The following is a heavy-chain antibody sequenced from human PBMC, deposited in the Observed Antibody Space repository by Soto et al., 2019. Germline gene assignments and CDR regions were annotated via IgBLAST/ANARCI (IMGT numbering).Heavy chain of an antibody. D-gene: IGHD5-18*01. CDR3: ARHEYSYGGGYFDY. CDR2: IYSGGSA. Sequence: EVQLVESGGGLVQPGGSLRLSCAASGFTVSSNYMSWVRQAPGKGLEWVSVIYSGGSAYYADSVKGRFNISRDNSKNTLYLQMNSLRAEDTAVYYCARHEYSYGGGYFDYGGQGTLVTVSS. J-gene: IGHJ4*02. CDR1: GFTVSSNY. V-gene: IGHV3-66*04.